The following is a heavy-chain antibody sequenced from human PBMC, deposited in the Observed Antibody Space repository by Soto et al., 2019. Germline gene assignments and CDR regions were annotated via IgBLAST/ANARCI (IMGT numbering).Heavy chain of an antibody. Sequence: SVKVSCKASGGTFSSYAISWVRQAPGQGLEWMGGIIPIFGTANYAQKFQGRVTITADESTSTAYMELSSLRSEDTAVYYCARTIAVAGREYYFDHWGQGTLVTVSS. J-gene: IGHJ4*02. CDR2: IIPIFGTA. V-gene: IGHV1-69*13. CDR1: GGTFSSYA. CDR3: ARTIAVAGREYYFDH. D-gene: IGHD6-19*01.